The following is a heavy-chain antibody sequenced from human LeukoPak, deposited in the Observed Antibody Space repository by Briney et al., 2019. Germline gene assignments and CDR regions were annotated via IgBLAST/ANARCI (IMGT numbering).Heavy chain of an antibody. V-gene: IGHV3-23*01. D-gene: IGHD2-2*01. CDR2: ISASGDST. CDR1: GFTFSRYA. J-gene: IGHJ4*02. CDR3: AKDLGYCSSTNCYLDY. Sequence: GGSLRLSCAASGFTFSRYAMSWVRQTPGKGLEWVSTISASGDSTFHADSVKGRFTISRDNSKNTLYLQMSSLRTEDTAVYYCAKDLGYCSSTNCYLDYWGQGTLVTVSS.